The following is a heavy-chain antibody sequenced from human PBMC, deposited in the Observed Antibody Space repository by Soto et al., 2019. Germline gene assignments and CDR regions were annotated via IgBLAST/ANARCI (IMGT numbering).Heavy chain of an antibody. J-gene: IGHJ4*02. CDR3: ARGEGDYGDIDY. CDR2: IYHSVST. D-gene: IGHD4-17*01. Sequence: PSETLSLTCAVSGGSISSGGYSWGWIRQPPGKSLEWIGYIYHSVSTYYNPSLKSRVTISVDRSKNQFSLRLSSVTAADTAVYYCARGEGDYGDIDYWGQGTLVTVS. CDR1: GGSISSGGYS. V-gene: IGHV4-30-2*01.